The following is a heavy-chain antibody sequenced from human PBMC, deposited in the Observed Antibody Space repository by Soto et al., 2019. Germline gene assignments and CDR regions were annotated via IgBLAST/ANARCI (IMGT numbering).Heavy chain of an antibody. CDR2: IAGSDDST. D-gene: IGHD1-1*01. J-gene: IGHJ4*02. CDR1: GFTFRSYA. Sequence: EVQLLESGGGLVQPGGSLRLSCAASGFTFRSYAMSWVRQAPGKGLEWVSAIAGSDDSTYYADSVKGRFTISRDNSKNSLYLQMNSLRAEDTAVYYCEKPRERASDFDCWGQGTLVTVSS. CDR3: EKPRERASDFDC. V-gene: IGHV3-23*01.